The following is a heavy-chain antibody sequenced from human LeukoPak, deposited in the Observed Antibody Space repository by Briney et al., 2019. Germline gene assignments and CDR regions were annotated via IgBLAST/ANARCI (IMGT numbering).Heavy chain of an antibody. D-gene: IGHD2-21*02. CDR1: GGSISSSYW. CDR3: AGAYCGGDCYSGRAFDI. CDR2: VYHSGST. Sequence: PSETLSLTCAVSGGSISSSYWWSWVRQPPGKGLEWIGEVYHSGSTNYNPSLKSRVTISIDKSKNQFSLKLRSVTAADTAVHYCAGAYCGGDCYSGRAFDIWGQGTMVTVSS. V-gene: IGHV4-4*02. J-gene: IGHJ3*02.